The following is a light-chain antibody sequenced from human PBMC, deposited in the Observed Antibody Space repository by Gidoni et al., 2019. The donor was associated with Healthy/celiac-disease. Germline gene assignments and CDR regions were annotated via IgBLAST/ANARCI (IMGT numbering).Light chain of an antibody. CDR3: QQGYSTPWT. CDR1: QSIRSY. CDR2: AAS. J-gene: IGKJ1*01. V-gene: IGKV1-39*01. Sequence: IQMTQSPSSLSASVGDRVTITCRASQSIRSYLNWYQQKPGKAPKLLIYAASSLQSGVPSRFSGSGSGTDFTLTISRLQPEDVATYYCQQGYSTPWTFGQGTKVEIK.